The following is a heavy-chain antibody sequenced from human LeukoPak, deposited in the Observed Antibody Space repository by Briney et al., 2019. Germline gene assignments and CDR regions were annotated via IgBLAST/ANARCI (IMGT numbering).Heavy chain of an antibody. CDR3: ARGYCSGGSCYGVDY. J-gene: IGHJ4*02. V-gene: IGHV3-48*03. CDR2: ISSSGTTI. D-gene: IGHD2-15*01. Sequence: PGGSLRLSCAASGFTLSNYELNWVRQAPGKGLEWVSYISSSGTTIYYAERRFTISRDNAKNSLYLLMNSLRAEDTAIYYCARGYCSGGSCYGVDYWGQGTLVTVSS. CDR1: GFTLSNYE.